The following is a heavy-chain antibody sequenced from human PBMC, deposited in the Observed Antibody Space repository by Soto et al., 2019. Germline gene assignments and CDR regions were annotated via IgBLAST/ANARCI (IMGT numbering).Heavy chain of an antibody. CDR1: GFTFSSYA. Sequence: EVQLLESGGGLVQPGGSLRLSCAASGFTFSSYAMSWVRPAPGKGLEWVSAISGSGGSTYYADSVKGRFTISRDNSKNTLYLQMNSLRAEDTAVYYCAKDLQYSSSSPVDYWGQGTLVTVSS. CDR2: ISGSGGST. CDR3: AKDLQYSSSSPVDY. D-gene: IGHD6-6*01. J-gene: IGHJ4*02. V-gene: IGHV3-23*01.